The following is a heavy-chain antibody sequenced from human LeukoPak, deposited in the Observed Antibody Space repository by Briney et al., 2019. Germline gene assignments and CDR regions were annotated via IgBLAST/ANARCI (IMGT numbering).Heavy chain of an antibody. V-gene: IGHV3-53*01. D-gene: IGHD1-26*01. CDR2: IYSGGST. CDR3: ARGGSYLSAFDI. J-gene: IGHJ3*02. CDR1: GFTVSSNY. Sequence: GSLRLSCAASGFTVSSNYMSWVRQAPGRGLEWVSIIYSGGSTFYADSVKGRFTISRDNSKNTLYLQMNSLRAEDTAVYYCARGGSYLSAFDIWGQGTMVTVSS.